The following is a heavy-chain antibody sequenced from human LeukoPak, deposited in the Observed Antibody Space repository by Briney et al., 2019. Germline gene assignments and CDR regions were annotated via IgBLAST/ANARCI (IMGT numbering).Heavy chain of an antibody. J-gene: IGHJ4*02. CDR3: AKDNSKWGSGYYYDY. Sequence: GGSLRLSCAASGFTFSSYAMHWVRQAPGKGLEWVAVISYDGSNKYYADSVKGRFTISRDNSKNTLYLQMNSLRAEDTAVYYCAKDNSKWGSGYYYDYWGQGTLVTVSS. D-gene: IGHD3-22*01. V-gene: IGHV3-30*04. CDR2: ISYDGSNK. CDR1: GFTFSSYA.